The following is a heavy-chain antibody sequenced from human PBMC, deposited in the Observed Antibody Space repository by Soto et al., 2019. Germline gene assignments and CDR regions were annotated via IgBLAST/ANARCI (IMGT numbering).Heavy chain of an antibody. CDR1: GGSFSGYY. Sequence: SETLSLTCAVYGGSFSGYYWRWIRQPPGKGLEWIGEINHSGSTNYNPSLKSRVTISVDTSKNQFSLKLSSVTAADTAVYYCARDIVVVPAAMPVPEGKKPTKYNWFDPWGQGTLVTVSS. V-gene: IGHV4-34*01. CDR2: INHSGST. D-gene: IGHD2-2*01. J-gene: IGHJ5*02. CDR3: ARDIVVVPAAMPVPEGKKPTKYNWFDP.